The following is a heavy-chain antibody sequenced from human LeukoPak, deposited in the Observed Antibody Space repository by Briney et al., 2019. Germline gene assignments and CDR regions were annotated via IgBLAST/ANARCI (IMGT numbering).Heavy chain of an antibody. V-gene: IGHV3-23*01. CDR1: GFTFSSYA. D-gene: IGHD3-10*02. J-gene: IGHJ6*04. CDR3: AELGITMIGGV. CDR2: ISGSGGST. Sequence: PGGSLRLSCAASGFTFSSYAMHWVRQAPGKGLEWVSAISGSGGSTYYADSVKGRFTISRDNAKNSLYLQMNSLRAEDTAVYYCAELGITMIGGVWGKGTTVTISS.